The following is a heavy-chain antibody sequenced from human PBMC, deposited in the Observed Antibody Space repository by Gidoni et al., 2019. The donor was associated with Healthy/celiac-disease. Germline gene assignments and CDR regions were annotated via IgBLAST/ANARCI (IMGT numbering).Heavy chain of an antibody. V-gene: IGHV3-7*03. J-gene: IGHJ5*02. CDR2: RKQDGSEK. CDR1: GFTFSRYW. Sequence: EVQLVVSGGGLVQPGGSLRPSCPASGFTFSRYWMSWVRQAPGKGLEWVANRKQDGSEKYYVDSVKGRFTIARDNAKNSLYLQMNSLRAEDTAVYYCARGSSSSPNNWFDPWGQGTLVTVSS. CDR3: ARGSSSSPNNWFDP. D-gene: IGHD6-6*01.